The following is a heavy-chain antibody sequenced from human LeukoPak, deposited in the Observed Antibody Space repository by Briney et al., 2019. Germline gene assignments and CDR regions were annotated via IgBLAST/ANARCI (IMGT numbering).Heavy chain of an antibody. CDR1: GGSISRYY. D-gene: IGHD1-26*01. J-gene: IGHJ4*02. V-gene: IGHV4-59*01. CDR3: ARAGPVGSYPFDY. Sequence: PSETLSLTCTVSGGSISRYYWSWIRQPPGKGLEWIGYLYYSGSTNYNPSLKSRVTISVDTSKNQFSLKLSSVTAADTAVYYCARAGPVGSYPFDYWGQGTLVTVSS. CDR2: LYYSGST.